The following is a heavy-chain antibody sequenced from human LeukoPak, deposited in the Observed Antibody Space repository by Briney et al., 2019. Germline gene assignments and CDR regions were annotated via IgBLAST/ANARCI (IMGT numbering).Heavy chain of an antibody. Sequence: GGSLRLSCAASGFTFSTYSMNWVRQAPGKGLEWVSYISPTSRDMYYADPVEGRFTISRDNAKNSLYLQLNSLRDEDTAVYFCTRAAYSSGPDYWGQGTLVTVSS. V-gene: IGHV3-48*02. CDR2: ISPTSRDM. CDR1: GFTFSTYS. CDR3: TRAAYSSGPDY. D-gene: IGHD6-19*01. J-gene: IGHJ4*02.